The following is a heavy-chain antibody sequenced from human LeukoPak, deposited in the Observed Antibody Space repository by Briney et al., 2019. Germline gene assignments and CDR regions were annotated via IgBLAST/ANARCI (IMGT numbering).Heavy chain of an antibody. CDR2: IFFSGST. J-gene: IGHJ4*02. CDR3: ARHVEIAVAGPIEY. V-gene: IGHV4-39*01. CDR1: GASISNSRDY. D-gene: IGHD6-19*01. Sequence: PSETLSLTCNVSGASISNSRDYWGWIRQPPGKGLEWIGGIFFSGSTYYNPSLKSRAAISVDSSKNQFSLKLSSVTAADTAFYYCARHVEIAVAGPIEYWGQGTLVPVSS.